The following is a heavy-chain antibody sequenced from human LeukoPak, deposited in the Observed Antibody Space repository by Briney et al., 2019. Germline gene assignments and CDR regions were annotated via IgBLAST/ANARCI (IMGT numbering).Heavy chain of an antibody. V-gene: IGHV3-74*01. CDR1: GFTFSSYW. Sequence: GGSLRLSCAASGFTFSSYWMHWVRQAPGKGLVWVSRINSDGSSTSYADSMKGRFTISRDNAKNTLYLQMNSLRAEDTAVYYCARERAVGWFLYGMDVWGQGTTVTVSS. J-gene: IGHJ6*02. D-gene: IGHD3-10*01. CDR3: ARERAVGWFLYGMDV. CDR2: INSDGSST.